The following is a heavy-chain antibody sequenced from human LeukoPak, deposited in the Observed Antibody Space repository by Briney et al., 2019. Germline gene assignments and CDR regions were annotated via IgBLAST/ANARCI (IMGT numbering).Heavy chain of an antibody. Sequence: ASVKVSCKASGYTFTSYAMHWVRQAPGQRLEWMGWINAGNGNTKYSQKFQGRVTITRDTSASTAYMELSSLRSEDTAVYYCERMSSIAARPPSGFDYWGQGTLVTVSS. CDR2: INAGNGNT. CDR3: ERMSSIAARPPSGFDY. V-gene: IGHV1-3*01. D-gene: IGHD6-6*01. CDR1: GYTFTSYA. J-gene: IGHJ4*02.